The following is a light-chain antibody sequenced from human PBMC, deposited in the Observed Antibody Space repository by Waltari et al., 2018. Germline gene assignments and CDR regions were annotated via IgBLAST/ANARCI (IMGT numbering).Light chain of an antibody. J-gene: IGLJ3*02. Sequence: QSALTQPRSVSGSPGQSVPIPCTGTSSDIGRYNYVPWYQQHPGKAPKLMIYDVTKRPSGVPDRFSGSKSGNTASLTISGLQAEDEADYYCCSYAGTYNFWVFGGGTKLTVL. CDR1: SSDIGRYNY. CDR2: DVT. V-gene: IGLV2-11*01. CDR3: CSYAGTYNFWV.